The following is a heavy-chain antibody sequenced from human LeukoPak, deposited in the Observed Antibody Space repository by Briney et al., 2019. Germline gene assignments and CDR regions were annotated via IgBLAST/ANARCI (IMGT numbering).Heavy chain of an antibody. CDR1: GFTFSSYW. Sequence: GGSLRLSCAASGFTFSSYWMSWVRQAPGKGLEWVANIKQDGSEKYYVDSVKGRFTISRDNAKNSLYLQMNSLRAEDTALYYCASLVVPAAHDAFDIWGQGTMVTVSS. J-gene: IGHJ3*02. CDR3: ASLVVPAAHDAFDI. CDR2: IKQDGSEK. V-gene: IGHV3-7*03. D-gene: IGHD2-2*01.